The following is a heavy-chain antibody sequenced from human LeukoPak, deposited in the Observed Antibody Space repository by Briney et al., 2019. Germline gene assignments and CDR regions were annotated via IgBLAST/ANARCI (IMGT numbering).Heavy chain of an antibody. CDR3: ATTGSGQEPRRYGGLGI. J-gene: IGHJ3*02. CDR1: GYTLTELS. Sequence: ASVKVSRKVSGYTLTELSMHWVRQAPGKGLEWMGGFDPEDGETIYAQKFQGRVTMTEDTSTDTAYMELSSLRSEDTAVYCCATTGSGQEPRRYGGLGIWGQGTMVTVSS. D-gene: IGHD4/OR15-4a*01. CDR2: FDPEDGET. V-gene: IGHV1-24*01.